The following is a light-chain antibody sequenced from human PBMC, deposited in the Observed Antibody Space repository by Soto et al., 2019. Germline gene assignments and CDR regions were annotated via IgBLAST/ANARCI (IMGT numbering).Light chain of an antibody. CDR2: AAS. Sequence: DIQMTQSPSSVSASVGDRVTITCRASQGINSWLAWYQQKPGKAPKRLIYAASSLQRGVPSRFSGSGSGTDFSLTISSLQPEDSATYYCQHTNSFPYSFGQGTKLEIK. V-gene: IGKV1-12*01. CDR1: QGINSW. J-gene: IGKJ2*01. CDR3: QHTNSFPYS.